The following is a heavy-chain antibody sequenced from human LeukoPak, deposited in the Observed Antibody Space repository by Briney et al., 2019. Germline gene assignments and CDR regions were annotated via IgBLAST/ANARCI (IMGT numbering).Heavy chain of an antibody. Sequence: TSETLSLTCAVYGGSFSGYYWSWIRQPPGKGLEWIGEINHSGSTNYNPSLKSRVTISVDTSKNQFSLKLSSVTAADTAVYYCATSSGWHYGRTYNWFDPWGQGTLVTVSS. J-gene: IGHJ5*02. CDR2: INHSGST. CDR3: ATSSGWHYGRTYNWFDP. D-gene: IGHD6-19*01. CDR1: GGSFSGYY. V-gene: IGHV4-34*01.